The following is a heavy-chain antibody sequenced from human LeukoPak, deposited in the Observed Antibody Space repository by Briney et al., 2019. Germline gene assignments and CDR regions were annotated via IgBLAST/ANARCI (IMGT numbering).Heavy chain of an antibody. CDR2: INHSGST. CDR1: GGSFSGYY. D-gene: IGHD2-2*01. J-gene: IGHJ4*02. Sequence: SETLSLTCAVYGGSFSGYYWSWIRQPPGKGLEWIGEINHSGSTNYNPSLKSRVTISVGTSKNQFSLKLSSVTAADTAVYYCARQYRYYFDYWGQGTLVTVSS. CDR3: ARQYRYYFDY. V-gene: IGHV4-34*01.